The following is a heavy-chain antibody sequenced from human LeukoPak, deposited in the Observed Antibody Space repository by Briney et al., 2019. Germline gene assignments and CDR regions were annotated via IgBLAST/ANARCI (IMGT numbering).Heavy chain of an antibody. Sequence: GGSLRLSCAASGFTFSSYGMHWVRQAPGKGLEWVAFIRYDGSNKYYADSVKGRFTISRDNAKNTLCLQMNSLRAEDTAVYYCAREQMGLAAADYYFDYWGQGTLVTVSS. CDR1: GFTFSSYG. CDR2: IRYDGSNK. J-gene: IGHJ4*02. D-gene: IGHD6-13*01. V-gene: IGHV3-30*02. CDR3: AREQMGLAAADYYFDY.